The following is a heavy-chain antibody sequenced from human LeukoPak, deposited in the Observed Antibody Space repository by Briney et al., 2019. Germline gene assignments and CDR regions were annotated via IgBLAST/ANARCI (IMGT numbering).Heavy chain of an antibody. CDR1: GFTFSSFS. Sequence: GGSLRLSCAASGFTFSSFSMTWVRQAPGKGLEWLSYISGSSSIVYYGDSVKGRFTISRDNAKNSLYLQMNSLRDEDTAVYYCARDPSVAATGWGRWFDHWGLGTLVTVSS. V-gene: IGHV3-48*02. CDR2: ISGSSSIV. J-gene: IGHJ5*02. CDR3: ARDPSVAATGWGRWFDH. D-gene: IGHD6-13*01.